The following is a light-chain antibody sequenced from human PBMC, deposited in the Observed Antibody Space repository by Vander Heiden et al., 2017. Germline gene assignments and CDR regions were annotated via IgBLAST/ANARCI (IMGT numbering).Light chain of an antibody. CDR1: ALPKQY. J-gene: IGLJ3*02. Sequence: SYELTQPPSVAAAPGQPARITCSGDALPKQYASWYQQKPGQAPVLVIYKDSERPSGIPERFSGSSSGTTVTLTISGVQAEDEADYYCQSADSSGTWVFGGGTKLTVL. V-gene: IGLV3-25*03. CDR2: KDS. CDR3: QSADSSGTWV.